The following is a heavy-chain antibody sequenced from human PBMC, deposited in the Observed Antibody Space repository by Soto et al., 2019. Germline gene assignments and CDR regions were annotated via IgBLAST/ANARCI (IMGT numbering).Heavy chain of an antibody. Sequence: SQTLSVTCAISGGSVSSDSSAWNCIRQSPSRGLEWLGRTYYRSKWYNDYAVSVKSRITINPDTSKNQFSLQLNSVTPEDTAVYYCPRLYSSGWDYYYGMDVWGQGTTVTVS. D-gene: IGHD6-19*01. CDR2: TYYRSKWYN. CDR1: GGSVSSDSSA. J-gene: IGHJ6*01. V-gene: IGHV6-1*01. CDR3: PRLYSSGWDYYYGMDV.